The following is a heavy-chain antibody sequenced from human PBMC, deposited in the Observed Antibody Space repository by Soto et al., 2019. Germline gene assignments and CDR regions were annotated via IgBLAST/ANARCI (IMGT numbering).Heavy chain of an antibody. Sequence: SETLSLTCAVYGGSFSGYYWSWIRQPPGKGLEWIGEINHSGSTNYNPSLKSRVTISVDTSKNQFSLKLSSVTAADTAVYYCARGAPPRFMIVVVRSSPPWFDPWGQGTLVTVSS. J-gene: IGHJ5*02. CDR2: INHSGST. CDR3: ARGAPPRFMIVVVRSSPPWFDP. CDR1: GGSFSGYY. D-gene: IGHD3-22*01. V-gene: IGHV4-34*01.